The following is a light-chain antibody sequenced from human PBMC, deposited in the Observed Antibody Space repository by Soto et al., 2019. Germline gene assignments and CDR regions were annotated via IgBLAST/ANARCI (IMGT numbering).Light chain of an antibody. J-gene: IGKJ1*01. CDR2: DVS. Sequence: DLPRTQSPSSRSASVGDRVTITGRASQSISSYLNWYQKKPGKDPKLLIYDVSSLESGVPSRFSGSGSGTEFNLTISRLQPDEFATYYCQQYNSYTWTFGQGTKVDIK. V-gene: IGKV1-5*01. CDR1: QSISSY. CDR3: QQYNSYTWT.